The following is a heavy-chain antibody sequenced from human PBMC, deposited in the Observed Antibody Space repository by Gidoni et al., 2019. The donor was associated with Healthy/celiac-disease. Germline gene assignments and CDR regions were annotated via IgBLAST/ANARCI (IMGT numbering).Heavy chain of an antibody. D-gene: IGHD5-18*01. Sequence: EVQLLESGGGLVQPGGSLRLSCAASVFTFSSYAMSWVRQAPGKGLEWVSAISGSGGSTYYADSVKGRFTISRDNSKNTLYLQMNSLRAEDTAVYYCAKDNGYSYGPYYFDYWGQGTLVTVSS. CDR3: AKDNGYSYGPYYFDY. J-gene: IGHJ4*02. CDR2: ISGSGGST. V-gene: IGHV3-23*01. CDR1: VFTFSSYA.